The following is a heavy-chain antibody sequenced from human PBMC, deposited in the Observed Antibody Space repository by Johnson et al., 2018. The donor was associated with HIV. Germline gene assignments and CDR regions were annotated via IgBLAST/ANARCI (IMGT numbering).Heavy chain of an antibody. Sequence: QVQLVESGGGVVQPGRSRRLSCAASGFTFGSYGLHWVRQAPGKGLEWVALISYDGSNKYYTDSVNGRFTISRDNSQNTLYLIMNSLRAEDTAVYYCARVRRSGWYDNDAFDIWGQGTMVTVSS. CDR3: ARVRRSGWYDNDAFDI. V-gene: IGHV3-30*03. D-gene: IGHD6-19*01. CDR1: GFTFGSYG. CDR2: ISYDGSNK. J-gene: IGHJ3*02.